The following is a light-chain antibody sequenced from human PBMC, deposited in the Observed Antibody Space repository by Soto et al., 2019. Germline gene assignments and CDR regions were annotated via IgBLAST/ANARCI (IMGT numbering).Light chain of an antibody. CDR1: QSVSSY. V-gene: IGKV3-11*01. J-gene: IGKJ1*01. Sequence: EIVLTQSPATLSLSPGERATLSCRASQSVSSYLAWYQQKPGQAPRLLIYDASNRATGIPARFSGSGSGTGCPRPISRLEPEDFARYYCQQRSNWPPSWTFGQGTKVEIK. CDR2: DAS. CDR3: QQRSNWPPSWT.